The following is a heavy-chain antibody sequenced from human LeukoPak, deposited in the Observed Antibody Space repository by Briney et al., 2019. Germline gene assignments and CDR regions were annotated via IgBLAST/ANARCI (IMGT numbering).Heavy chain of an antibody. J-gene: IGHJ4*02. CDR2: ISGSGGST. CDR1: GFTFSSYA. Sequence: SGGSLRLSCAASGFTFSSYAMSWVRQAPGKGLEWVSAISGSGGSTYYADSVKGRFTISRDNSKNTLYLQMNSLRAEDTAVYYCARDPPGGEGYYFDYWGQGTLVTVSS. CDR3: ARDPPGGEGYYFDY. V-gene: IGHV3-23*01. D-gene: IGHD3-16*01.